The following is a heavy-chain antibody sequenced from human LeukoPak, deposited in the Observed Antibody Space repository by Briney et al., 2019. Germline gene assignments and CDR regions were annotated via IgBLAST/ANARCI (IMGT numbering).Heavy chain of an antibody. D-gene: IGHD3-3*01. Sequence: GGSLRLSCAASGFTFSSYSMNWVRQAPGKGLEWVSSISSSSSYIYYADSVKGRFTISRDNAKNSLYLQMNSLRAEDTAVYYCATRVLEWLSTYWGQGTLVTVSS. CDR3: ATRVLEWLSTY. CDR1: GFTFSSYS. CDR2: ISSSSSYI. J-gene: IGHJ4*02. V-gene: IGHV3-21*01.